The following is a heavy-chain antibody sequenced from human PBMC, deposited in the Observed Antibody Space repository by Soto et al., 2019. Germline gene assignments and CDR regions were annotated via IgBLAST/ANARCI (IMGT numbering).Heavy chain of an antibody. D-gene: IGHD2-2*02. CDR1: GRSIPNRCYH. V-gene: IGHV4-39*01. J-gene: IGHJ6*02. Sequence: PSEIRSRPPSPIGRSIPNRCYHLRWIPQPPGKGLEWIGSMYYSGRTHYNPSLKSRVTISVDTSKNQFSLKLSSVTAADTAVYYCAADTXXXYXYYYGMDVWGQG. CDR2: MYYSGRT. CDR3: AADTXXXYXYYYGMDV.